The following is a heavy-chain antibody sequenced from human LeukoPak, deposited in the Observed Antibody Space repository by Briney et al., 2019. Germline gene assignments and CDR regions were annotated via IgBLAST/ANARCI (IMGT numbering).Heavy chain of an antibody. J-gene: IGHJ4*02. CDR1: GFTFSSYA. D-gene: IGHD3-3*01. Sequence: PGGSLRLSCAASGFTFSSYAMSWARQAPGKGLEWVSPISSSSSYIYYADSVKGRFTISRDNAKNSLYLQMNSLRAEDTTVYYCARDRAPDFWSGYSLPFDYWGQGTLVTVSS. CDR2: ISSSSSYI. V-gene: IGHV3-21*01. CDR3: ARDRAPDFWSGYSLPFDY.